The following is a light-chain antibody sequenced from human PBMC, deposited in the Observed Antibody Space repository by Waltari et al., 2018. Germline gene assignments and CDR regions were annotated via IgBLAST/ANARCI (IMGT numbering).Light chain of an antibody. CDR1: QSLVHSDGNVY. Sequence: DVVMTQSPLSLPVTLGQADSISCRSSQSLVHSDGNVYLICFKQRPGQSPRRLIYPVSHRDSGVPDRFSGSGSATAFTLKISRVEAEDVGGVYYCMQSTHWPPYTFGQGTKLEIK. V-gene: IGKV2-30*02. CDR2: PVS. J-gene: IGKJ2*01. CDR3: MQSTHWPPYT.